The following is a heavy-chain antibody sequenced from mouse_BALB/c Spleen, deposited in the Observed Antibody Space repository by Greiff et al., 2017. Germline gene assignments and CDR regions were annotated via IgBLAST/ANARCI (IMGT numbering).Heavy chain of an antibody. CDR2: ISYSGST. CDR3: ARSGDDYDGYAMDY. CDR1: GDSITSGY. J-gene: IGHJ4*01. V-gene: IGHV3-8*02. Sequence: EVKVVESGPSLVKPSQTLSLTCSVTGDSITSGYWNWIRKFPGNKLEYMGYISYSGSTYYNPSLKSRISITRDTSKNQYYLQLNSVTTEDTATYYCARSGDDYDGYAMDYWGQGTSVTVSS. D-gene: IGHD2-4*01.